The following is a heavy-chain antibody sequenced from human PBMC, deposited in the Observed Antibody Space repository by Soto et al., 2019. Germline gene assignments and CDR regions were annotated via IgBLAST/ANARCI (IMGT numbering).Heavy chain of an antibody. V-gene: IGHV3-30*18. D-gene: IGHD4-17*01. CDR1: GFTFSTYG. J-gene: IGHJ6*02. Sequence: QVQLVESGGGEVQPGRSLTISCAASGFTFSTYGMHWFRQTPGKGLEWVAVISYDGTNKFYSDSVKGRFTISRDNFMNTLTLQLNSLRADDTAVYSCAKDLQSYGDYDYYCYGMDVWGLGTRVTVSS. CDR2: ISYDGTNK. CDR3: AKDLQSYGDYDYYCYGMDV.